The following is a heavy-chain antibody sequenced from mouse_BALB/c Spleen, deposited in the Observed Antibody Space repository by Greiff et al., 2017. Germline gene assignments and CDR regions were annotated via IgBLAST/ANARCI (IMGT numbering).Heavy chain of an antibody. Sequence: QVQLQQPGAELVKPGTSVKLSCKASGYNFTSYWINWVKLRPGQGLEWIGDIYPGSGSTNYNEKFKSKATLTVDTSSSTAYMQLSSLASEDSALYYCARSDGYDGFAYWGQGTLVTVSA. D-gene: IGHD2-2*01. CDR1: GYNFTSYW. CDR2: IYPGSGST. J-gene: IGHJ3*01. CDR3: ARSDGYDGFAY. V-gene: IGHV1-55*01.